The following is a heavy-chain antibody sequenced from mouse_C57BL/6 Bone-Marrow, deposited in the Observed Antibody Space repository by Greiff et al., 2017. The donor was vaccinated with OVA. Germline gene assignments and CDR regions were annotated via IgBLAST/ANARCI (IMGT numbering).Heavy chain of an antibody. J-gene: IGHJ4*01. CDR1: GYSFTGYF. V-gene: IGHV1-20*01. CDR2: INPYNGDT. Sequence: EVKLQESGPELVKPGDSVKISCKASGYSFTGYFMNWVMQSHGKSLEWIGRINPYNGDTFYNQKFKGKATLTVAKSSSNAYMEQLSRTSEDSAVYYCARSYDGYSLYYAMDYWGQGTSVTVTS. D-gene: IGHD2-3*01. CDR3: ARSYDGYSLYYAMDY.